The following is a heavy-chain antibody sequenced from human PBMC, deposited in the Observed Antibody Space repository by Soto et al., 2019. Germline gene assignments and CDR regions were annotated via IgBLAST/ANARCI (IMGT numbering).Heavy chain of an antibody. Sequence: XETRSLTCTVAGCSISSYCWSWIRQPPGKGLDWIGYIYYSGSTNYNPSLKSRVTISVDTSKNQFSLKLSSVTAADTAVYYCARDRRRDYYGSGSYYNGGNWFDPWGQGTLVTVSS. V-gene: IGHV4-59*01. D-gene: IGHD3-10*01. CDR2: IYYSGST. J-gene: IGHJ5*02. CDR1: GCSISSYC. CDR3: ARDRRRDYYGSGSYYNGGNWFDP.